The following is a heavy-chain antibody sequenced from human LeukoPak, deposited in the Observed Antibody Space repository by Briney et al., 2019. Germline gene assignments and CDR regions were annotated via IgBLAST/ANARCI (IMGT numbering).Heavy chain of an antibody. CDR1: GFSFSDYD. CDR3: ARDYYDSSGSSWFDP. D-gene: IGHD3-22*01. CDR2: IRYDGSNT. Sequence: GGSLRLSCAASGFSFSDYDIHWVRLAPGKGLEWVTFIRYDGSNTYAESVKGRFTISRDNSKNTVYLQMNSLAIEDTAIYYCARDYYDSSGSSWFDPWGQGTPVTVSS. J-gene: IGHJ5*02. V-gene: IGHV3-30*02.